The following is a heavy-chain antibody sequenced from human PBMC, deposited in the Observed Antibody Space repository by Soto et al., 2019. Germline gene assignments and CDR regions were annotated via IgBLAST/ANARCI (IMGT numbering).Heavy chain of an antibody. CDR2: IYYSGST. J-gene: IGHJ5*02. CDR3: ARSREWLLPSNWFDP. D-gene: IGHD3-3*01. V-gene: IGHV4-59*01. CDR1: GGSISSYY. Sequence: SETLSLTCTVSGGSISSYYWSWIRQPPGKGLEWIGYIYYSGSTNYNPSLKSRVTISVDTSKNQFSLKLSSVTAADTAVYYCARSREWLLPSNWFDPWGQGTLVTVSS.